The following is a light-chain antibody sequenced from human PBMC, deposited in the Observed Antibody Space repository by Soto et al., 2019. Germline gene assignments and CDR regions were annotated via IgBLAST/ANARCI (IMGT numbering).Light chain of an antibody. CDR1: QTLRRT. CDR3: QQYHTWPIT. CDR2: HTS. Sequence: EIVLMQSPGTLSLSPGERATLSCRASQTLRRTYIAWYQQKPGQAPRVLIYHTSTRATGVPARFSGSGSGTEFSLTISSLQSEDCAIYYCQQYHTWPITFGGGTKVDIK. V-gene: IGKV3-15*01. J-gene: IGKJ4*01.